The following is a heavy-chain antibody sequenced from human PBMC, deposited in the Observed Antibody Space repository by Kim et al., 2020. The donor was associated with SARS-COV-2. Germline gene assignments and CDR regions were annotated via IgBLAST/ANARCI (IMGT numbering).Heavy chain of an antibody. V-gene: IGHV3-23*01. CDR3: AKFVWFGEIGTIAEYFQH. CDR2: ISGSGGST. CDR1: GFTFSSYA. Sequence: GGSLRLSCAASGFTFSSYAMSWVRQAPGKGLEWVSAISGSGGSTYYADSVKGRFTISRDNSKNTLYLQMNSLRAEDTAVYYCAKFVWFGEIGTIAEYFQHWGQGTLVTVSS. J-gene: IGHJ1*01. D-gene: IGHD3-10*01.